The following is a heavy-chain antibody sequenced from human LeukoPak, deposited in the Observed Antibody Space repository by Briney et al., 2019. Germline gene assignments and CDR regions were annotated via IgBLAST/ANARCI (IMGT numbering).Heavy chain of an antibody. D-gene: IGHD5-24*01. CDR1: GGSISSSSYY. CDR3: ARVDGDGYNIPDY. CDR2: IYYSGST. V-gene: IGHV4-39*01. J-gene: IGHJ4*02. Sequence: SETLSLTCTVSGGSISSSSYYWGWSRQPPGKGLEWIGSIYYSGSTYYNPSLKSRVTISVDTSKNQFSLKLSSVTAADTAVYYCARVDGDGYNIPDYWGQGTLVTVSS.